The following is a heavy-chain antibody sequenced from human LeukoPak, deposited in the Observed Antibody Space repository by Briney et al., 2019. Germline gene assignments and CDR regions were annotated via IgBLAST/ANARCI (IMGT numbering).Heavy chain of an antibody. J-gene: IGHJ5*02. CDR3: ARVGIVVVVAGGWFDL. Sequence: ASVKVSCKASGYTFTSYGISWVRQAPGQGLEWMGWISAYNGNTNYAQKLQGRVTMTTDTSTSTAYMELRSLRSDDTAVYYCARVGIVVVVAGGWFDLWGQGTLVTVSS. V-gene: IGHV1-18*01. D-gene: IGHD2-15*01. CDR2: ISAYNGNT. CDR1: GYTFTSYG.